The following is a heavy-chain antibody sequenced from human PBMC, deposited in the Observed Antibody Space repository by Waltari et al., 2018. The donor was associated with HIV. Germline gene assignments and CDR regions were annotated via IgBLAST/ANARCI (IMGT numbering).Heavy chain of an antibody. Sequence: EVQLVQSGAEVKKPGESLKISCKGFGYDFHRHWIAWVLQIPGKGLAWVVIMYPHDAERKYSPSRQGHVTISVDTSISTAYLQWRSLRASDRATYYCARIDNAEWDLVADCWGQGTLVTVSS. CDR3: ARIDNAEWDLVADC. CDR2: MYPHDAER. D-gene: IGHD1-26*01. CDR1: GYDFHRHW. J-gene: IGHJ4*02. V-gene: IGHV5-51*01.